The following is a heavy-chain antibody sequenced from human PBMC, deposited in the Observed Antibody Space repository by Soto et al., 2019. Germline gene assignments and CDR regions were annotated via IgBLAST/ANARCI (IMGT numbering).Heavy chain of an antibody. CDR3: AKFRVPWERSLGMDV. Sequence: GGSLRLSCAASGFTFSSYGMHWVRQAPGKGLEWVAVISYDGSNKYYADSVKGRFTISRDNSKNTLYLQMNSLRAEDTAVYYCAKFRVPWERSLGMDVWGQGTTVTVSS. D-gene: IGHD1-26*01. CDR2: ISYDGSNK. J-gene: IGHJ6*02. CDR1: GFTFSSYG. V-gene: IGHV3-30*18.